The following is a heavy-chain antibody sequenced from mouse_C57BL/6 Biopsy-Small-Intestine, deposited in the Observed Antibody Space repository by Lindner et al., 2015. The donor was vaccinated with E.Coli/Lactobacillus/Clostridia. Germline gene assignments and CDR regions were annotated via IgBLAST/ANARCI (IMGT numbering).Heavy chain of an antibody. CDR1: GYTFTDFN. CDR2: INPKSGGT. D-gene: IGHD2-2*01. J-gene: IGHJ2*01. Sequence: VQLQESGPGLGEGLGSSVKMSCEASGYTFTDFNMHWVRQTHGKGLEWIGYINPKSGGTTYKQKFKGVATLTVDKSSSTAYMELRSLTSEDSAVYYCTMNGYDADYWGQGHHSHSLL. V-gene: IGHV1-22*01. CDR3: TMNGYDADY.